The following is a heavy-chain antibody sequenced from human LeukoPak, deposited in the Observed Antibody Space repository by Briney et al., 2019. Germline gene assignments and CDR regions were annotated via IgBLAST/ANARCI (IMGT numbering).Heavy chain of an antibody. CDR3: AKANWVSNADAVW. D-gene: IGHD1-1*01. Sequence: GGSLRLSCAASGFTFSSYAMSWVRQAPARGPEWVSSIRGNGDTFYADSVKGRFTLSKDDSRNTVYLQLNNLRVDDTAVYYCAKANWVSNADAVWWGQGTLVTVSS. J-gene: IGHJ4*02. V-gene: IGHV3-23*01. CDR1: GFTFSSYA. CDR2: IRGNGDT.